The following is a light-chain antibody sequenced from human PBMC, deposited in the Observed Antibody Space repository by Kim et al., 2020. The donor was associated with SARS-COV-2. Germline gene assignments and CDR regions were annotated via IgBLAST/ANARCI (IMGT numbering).Light chain of an antibody. CDR1: QSLSSKY. Sequence: EIVMTQSPATLSLSPGERVTLSCRASQSLSSKYLAWYQQKPGQTPRLLIYGTSTRATGVPSRFSGSGSGTDFTLTINSLQPEDFAVYYCQQDYNFPLTFGGGTKVDIK. CDR2: GTS. V-gene: IGKV3D-7*01. J-gene: IGKJ4*01. CDR3: QQDYNFPLT.